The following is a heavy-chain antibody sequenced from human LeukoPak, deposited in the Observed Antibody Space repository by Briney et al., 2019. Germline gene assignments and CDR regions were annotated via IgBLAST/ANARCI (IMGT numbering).Heavy chain of an antibody. D-gene: IGHD4-17*01. CDR1: GYTFTSYG. V-gene: IGHV1-18*01. CDR3: ARPHSYGSTDFDC. Sequence: ASVKVSCKASGYTFTSYGLTWVRQAPGQGLEWMGWISTYNGNTYYAQGLQGRVSMTTDTSTSTAYMELRSLRSDDTAVYYCARPHSYGSTDFDCWGQGTLVSVSS. CDR2: ISTYNGNT. J-gene: IGHJ4*02.